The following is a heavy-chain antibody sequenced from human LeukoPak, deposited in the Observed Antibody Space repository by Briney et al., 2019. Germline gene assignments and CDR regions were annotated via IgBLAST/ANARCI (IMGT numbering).Heavy chain of an antibody. J-gene: IGHJ4*02. Sequence: GGSLRLSCAASGFTFSSYGMHWVRQAPGKGLEWVAFIRYDGSNKYYADSVKGRFTISRDNSKNTLYLQMYSLRAEDTAVYYCAKDGDYYGSGSRPHDYWGQGTLVTVTS. CDR2: IRYDGSNK. D-gene: IGHD3-10*01. CDR1: GFTFSSYG. V-gene: IGHV3-30*02. CDR3: AKDGDYYGSGSRPHDY.